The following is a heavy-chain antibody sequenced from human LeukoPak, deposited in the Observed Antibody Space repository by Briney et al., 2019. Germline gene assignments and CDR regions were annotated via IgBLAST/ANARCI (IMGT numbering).Heavy chain of an antibody. V-gene: IGHV1-69*01. J-gene: IGHJ5*02. CDR3: ARVAKSDYDIGLSWFDP. D-gene: IGHD3-22*01. CDR2: IIPIFGTA. CDR1: GGTFSSYA. Sequence: GSSVKVSCKASGGTFSSYAISWVRQAPGQGLEWMGGIIPIFGTANYAQKFQGRVTITADESTSTAYMELSSLRSEDTAVYYGARVAKSDYDIGLSWFDPWGQGTLVTVSS.